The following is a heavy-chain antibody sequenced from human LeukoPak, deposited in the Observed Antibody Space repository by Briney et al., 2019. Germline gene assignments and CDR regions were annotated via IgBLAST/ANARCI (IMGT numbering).Heavy chain of an antibody. Sequence: PGGSLRLSCAAAGFTFSSYCMAWVRQAPGKGLEWVANIKEGGSAKYYVDSVRGRFTISRDNAKNSLYLQMNSLRAEDTAVYYCARVYSSGFYHIDHWGQGTLVTVSS. CDR2: IKEGGSAK. D-gene: IGHD6-19*01. CDR3: ARVYSSGFYHIDH. CDR1: GFTFSSYC. J-gene: IGHJ4*02. V-gene: IGHV3-7*04.